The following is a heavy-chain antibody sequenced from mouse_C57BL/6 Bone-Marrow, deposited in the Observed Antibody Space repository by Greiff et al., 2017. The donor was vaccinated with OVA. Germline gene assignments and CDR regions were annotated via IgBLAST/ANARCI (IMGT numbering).Heavy chain of an antibody. Sequence: LVESGAELVKPGASVKLSCKASGYTFTEYTIHWVKQRSGQGLEWIGWFYPGSGSIKYNEKFKDKATLTADKSSSTVYMELSRLTSEDSAVYFCARHEIFYYDYDGYAMDYWGQGTSVTVSS. D-gene: IGHD2-4*01. CDR2: FYPGSGSI. CDR1: GYTFTEYT. J-gene: IGHJ4*01. CDR3: ARHEIFYYDYDGYAMDY. V-gene: IGHV1-62-2*01.